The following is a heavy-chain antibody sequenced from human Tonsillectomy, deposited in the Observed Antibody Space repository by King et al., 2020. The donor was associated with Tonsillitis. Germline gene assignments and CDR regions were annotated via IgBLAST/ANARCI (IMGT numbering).Heavy chain of an antibody. Sequence: VQLVESGGDVVQPGGSLRLSCEASGFTFDDYPMHWVRHAPGKGLEWVSLISWNGGSTYYADSVKGRFTISRDNSKNSLYLQMNSLRTEDTALYHCARAQLVGYNGLDVWGQGTTVTVSS. CDR2: ISWNGGST. CDR3: ARAQLVGYNGLDV. J-gene: IGHJ6*02. CDR1: GFTFDDYP. V-gene: IGHV3-43*01. D-gene: IGHD6-13*01.